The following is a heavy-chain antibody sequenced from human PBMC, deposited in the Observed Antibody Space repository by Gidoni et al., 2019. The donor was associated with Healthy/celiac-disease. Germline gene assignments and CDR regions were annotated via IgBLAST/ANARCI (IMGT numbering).Heavy chain of an antibody. V-gene: IGHV4-61*02. CDR1: GGSISSGSYY. Sequence: QVQLQESGPGLVKPSQTLSLTCTVSGGSISSGSYYWSWIRQPAGKGLEWIGRIYTSGSTNYNPSLKSRVTISVDTSKNQFSLKLSSVTAADTAVYYCASGGPTTVVTGGGVYWGQGTLVTVSS. D-gene: IGHD4-17*01. CDR2: IYTSGST. CDR3: ASGGPTTVVTGGGVY. J-gene: IGHJ4*02.